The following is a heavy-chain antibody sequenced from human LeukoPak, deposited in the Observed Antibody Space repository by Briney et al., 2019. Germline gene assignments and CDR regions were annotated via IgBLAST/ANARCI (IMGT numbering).Heavy chain of an antibody. D-gene: IGHD3-3*01. V-gene: IGHV1-46*01. CDR2: INPSGGST. Sequence: AASVKVSCKASGYTFTSYYMHWVRQTPGQGLEWMGIINPSGGSTSYAQKFQGRVTMTRDMSTSTVYMELSSLRSEDTAVYYCARFYYDFWSGYPDPFFDYWGQGTLVTVSS. CDR3: ARFYYDFWSGYPDPFFDY. J-gene: IGHJ4*02. CDR1: GYTFTSYY.